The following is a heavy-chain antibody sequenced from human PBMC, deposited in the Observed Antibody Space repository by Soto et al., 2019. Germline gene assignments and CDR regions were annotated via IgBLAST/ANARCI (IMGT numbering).Heavy chain of an antibody. CDR3: AREGALKPFSS. CDR1: GFTFSNYN. CDR2: ISGTSVYI. J-gene: IGHJ5*02. V-gene: IGHV3-21*01. Sequence: GGSLRLSXVASGFTFSNYNMNWVRQAPGKGLEWVSHISGTSVYIHYADSVKGRFTISRDNAKNSVYLQMDSLRVEDTAVYYCAREGALKPFSSWGQGALVTVSS.